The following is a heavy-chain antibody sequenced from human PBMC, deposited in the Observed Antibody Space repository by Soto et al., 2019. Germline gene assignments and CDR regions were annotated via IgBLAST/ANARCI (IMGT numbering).Heavy chain of an antibody. D-gene: IGHD2-21*01. J-gene: IGHJ5*02. Sequence: EVQLVESGGGLVQPGGSLTLSCAVSGLTFGDHYMEWVRQAPGKGLEWVDRSRNKAKSYSTDFAASVKGRFTISRDESKNSLNLQMNSLMTEDTAVYYCSILEGAWGQGTLVTVSS. CDR3: SILEGA. V-gene: IGHV3-72*01. CDR2: SRNKAKSYST. CDR1: GLTFGDHY.